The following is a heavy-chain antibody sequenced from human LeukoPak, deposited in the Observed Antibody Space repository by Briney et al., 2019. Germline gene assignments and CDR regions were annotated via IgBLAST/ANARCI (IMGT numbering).Heavy chain of an antibody. CDR2: IKSKTDGGTT. J-gene: IGHJ4*02. V-gene: IGHV3-15*01. Sequence: GGSLRLSCAASGFTFSNAWLNWVRQAPGKGLEWVGHIKSKTDGGTTDYAATVKGRFTISRDDSKNTLFLQMNSLKTEDTAVYYCTLPWGSGSYYDYWGQGTLVTVSS. CDR1: GFTFSNAW. CDR3: TLPWGSGSYYDY. D-gene: IGHD3-10*01.